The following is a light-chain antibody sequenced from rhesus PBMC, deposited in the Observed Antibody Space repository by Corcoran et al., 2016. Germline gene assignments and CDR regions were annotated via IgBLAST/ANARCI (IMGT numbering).Light chain of an antibody. CDR2: YAN. CDR1: QGISSY. V-gene: IGKV1-32*02. Sequence: DIQMSQSPSSLSASVGDRVTITCRASQGISSYLNWYQQKPGKAPKLLIYYANSLASGVPSRVSGSGCGKDVTLTSSSLQPEDFATYYCQQGNSNPYSFGQGTKVEIK. CDR3: QQGNSNPYS. J-gene: IGKJ2*01.